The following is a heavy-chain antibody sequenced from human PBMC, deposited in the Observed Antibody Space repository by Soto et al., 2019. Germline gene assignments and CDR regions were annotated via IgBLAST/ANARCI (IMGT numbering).Heavy chain of an antibody. CDR3: ARDRGLRYFGPVFDY. V-gene: IGHV1-69*04. D-gene: IGHD3-9*01. CDR2: IIPILGIA. J-gene: IGHJ4*02. Sequence: ASVKVSCKASGGTFSSYTISWVRQAPGQGLEWMGRIIPILGIANYAQKFQGRVTITADKSTSTAYMELSSLRSEDTAVYYCARDRGLRYFGPVFDYWGQGTLVTVSS. CDR1: GGTFSSYT.